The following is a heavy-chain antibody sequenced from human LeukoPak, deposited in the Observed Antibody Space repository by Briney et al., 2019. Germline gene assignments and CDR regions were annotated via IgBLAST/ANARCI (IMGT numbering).Heavy chain of an antibody. J-gene: IGHJ5*02. V-gene: IGHV3-7*03. CDR2: IKQDGSDR. Sequence: GGSLRLSCAASGFTFRNYWMSWVRQAPGTGLEWVANIKQDGSDRNYVTSVRGRFTISRDNAEGSLYLQMNSLRVEDTAVYYCIVFGDSNHWGQGTLVTVSS. CDR3: IVFGDSNH. D-gene: IGHD4-17*01. CDR1: GFTFRNYW.